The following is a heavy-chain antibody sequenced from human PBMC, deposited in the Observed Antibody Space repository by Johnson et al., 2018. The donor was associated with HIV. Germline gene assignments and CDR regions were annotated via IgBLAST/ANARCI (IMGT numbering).Heavy chain of an antibody. J-gene: IGHJ3*02. V-gene: IGHV3-23*01. CDR2: ISGSGGST. CDR1: GFTFSSYA. Sequence: EVLLLESGGGLVQPGGSLRLSCATSGFTFSSYAMSWVRQAPGKGLEWVSAISGSGGSTYYADSVKGRFTISRDNSKNTLYLQMNSLRAGDTAVYYCARLGFYNWNGGGALDIWGQGTVGTVSS. D-gene: IGHD1-20*01. CDR3: ARLGFYNWNGGGALDI.